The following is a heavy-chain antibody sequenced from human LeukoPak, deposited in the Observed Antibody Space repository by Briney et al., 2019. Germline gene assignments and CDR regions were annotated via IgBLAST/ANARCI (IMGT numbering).Heavy chain of an antibody. CDR3: AKREFDSSDFDY. CDR1: GFTFSSYG. V-gene: IGHV3-23*01. D-gene: IGHD6-6*01. CDR2: ISGGGDST. J-gene: IGHJ4*02. Sequence: GGSLRLSCAASGFTFSSYGMSWVRQAPEKGLEWVSTISGGGDSTYYADSVKGRFTISRDNSKNTLYLQMNSLRAEDTAVYYCAKREFDSSDFDYWGQGTLVTVSS.